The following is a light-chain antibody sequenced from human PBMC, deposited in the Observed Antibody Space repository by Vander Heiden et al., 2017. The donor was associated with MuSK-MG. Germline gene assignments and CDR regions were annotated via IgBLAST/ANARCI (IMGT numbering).Light chain of an antibody. Sequence: SSELTHDPAVSVALGQTVRITCQGDSLRSYYASWYQQKPGQAPLLVIYDKNNRPSGIPDRFSGSRSGNTASLTITGAQAEDEADYYCNSRASSGNHYVFGTGTNVTVL. V-gene: IGLV3-19*01. J-gene: IGLJ1*01. CDR2: DKN. CDR3: NSRASSGNHYV. CDR1: SLRSYY.